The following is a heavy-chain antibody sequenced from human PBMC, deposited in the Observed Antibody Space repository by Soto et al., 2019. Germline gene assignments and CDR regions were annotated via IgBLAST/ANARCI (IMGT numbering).Heavy chain of an antibody. D-gene: IGHD3-10*01. CDR3: ARAYYFGSGTSYTLYY. CDR1: RFTFSNYG. V-gene: IGHV3-30*03. CDR2: ISDDGVSK. J-gene: IGHJ4*02. Sequence: PGGSLRLSCAAARFTFSNYGMHWVRQAPGKGLEWVAVISDDGVSKYYADSVQGRFTISRDNSESAVFLQMNSLRPDDTALYFCARAYYFGSGTSYTLYYWGQGTQVTVSS.